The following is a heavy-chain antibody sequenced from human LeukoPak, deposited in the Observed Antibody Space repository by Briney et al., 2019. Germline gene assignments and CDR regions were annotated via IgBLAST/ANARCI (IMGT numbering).Heavy chain of an antibody. CDR1: GFTFSSYA. J-gene: IGHJ6*02. CDR2: ISYDGSNK. V-gene: IGHV3-30-3*01. Sequence: PGGSLRLSCAASGFTFSSYAMHWVRQAPGKGLEWVAVISYDGSNKYYADSVKGRFTISRDNSKNTLYLQMNSLRAEDTAVYYCARDLRYDWRYGMDVWGQGTTVTVSS. D-gene: IGHD3-3*01. CDR3: ARDLRYDWRYGMDV.